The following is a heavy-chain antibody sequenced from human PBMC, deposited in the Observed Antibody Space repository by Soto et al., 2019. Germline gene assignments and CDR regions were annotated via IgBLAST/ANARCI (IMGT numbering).Heavy chain of an antibody. J-gene: IGHJ4*02. CDR3: ATRQPPLWSGYYTVLFDY. CDR2: FDPEDGET. V-gene: IGHV1-24*01. CDR1: GYTLTELS. D-gene: IGHD3-3*01. Sequence: ASVKVSFKVSGYTLTELSMHWLRQAPGKGLEWMGGFDPEDGETIYAQKFQGRVTMTEDTSTDTAYMELSSLRSEDTAVYYCATRQPPLWSGYYTVLFDYWGQGTLVTVSS.